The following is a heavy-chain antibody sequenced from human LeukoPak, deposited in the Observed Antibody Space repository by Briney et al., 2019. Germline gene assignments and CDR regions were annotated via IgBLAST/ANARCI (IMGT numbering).Heavy chain of an antibody. Sequence: PGGSLRLSCAASGFTFSSYAMSWVRQAPGRGLEWVSAISGSGGSTYYADSVKGRFTISRDNSKNTLYLQMNSLRAEDTAVYYCAKGRFLGRFFDYWGQGTLVTVSS. V-gene: IGHV3-23*01. CDR2: ISGSGGST. CDR3: AKGRFLGRFFDY. CDR1: GFTFSSYA. J-gene: IGHJ4*02. D-gene: IGHD3-3*01.